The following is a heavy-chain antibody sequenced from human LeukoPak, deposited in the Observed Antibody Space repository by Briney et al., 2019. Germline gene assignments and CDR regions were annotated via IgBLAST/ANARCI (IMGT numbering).Heavy chain of an antibody. J-gene: IGHJ5*02. Sequence: PSETLSLTCTVSGGSIGSYYWSWIRQPPGKGLEWIGYIYYSGSTNYNTSLKSRVTISVDTSKNQFSLKLSSVTAADTAVYYCARVRGGLDAWGQGTLVTVSS. CDR2: IYYSGST. V-gene: IGHV4-59*01. CDR1: GGSIGSYY. D-gene: IGHD2-15*01. CDR3: ARVRGGLDA.